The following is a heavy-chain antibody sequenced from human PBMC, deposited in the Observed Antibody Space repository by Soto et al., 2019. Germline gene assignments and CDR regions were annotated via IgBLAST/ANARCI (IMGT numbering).Heavy chain of an antibody. CDR3: KRGLRGDFWSGYCTDF. Sequence: SETLSLTCAVYGGSFSGYYWSWIRQPPGKGLEWIGEINHSGSTNYNPSLKSRVTISVDTSKNQFSLKLSSVTAADTAVYYCKRGLRGDFWSGYCTDFWGQGTLVTVSS. V-gene: IGHV4-34*01. CDR2: INHSGST. CDR1: GGSFSGYY. D-gene: IGHD3-3*01. J-gene: IGHJ4*02.